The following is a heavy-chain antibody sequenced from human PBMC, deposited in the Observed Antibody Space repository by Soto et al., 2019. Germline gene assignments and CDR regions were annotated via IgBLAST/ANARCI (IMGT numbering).Heavy chain of an antibody. CDR3: ARVPSPYTSGWYGVDF. Sequence: VQLVESVGGVVQPGRSLRLSCAASGFMFSAYAMLWVRQAPGKGLEWVAAISYDGTNKYYADSVKGRFNISRDNSKNTMFLQMNSLRAEDTAVYYCARVPSPYTSGWYGVDFWGHGTLVTVSS. CDR2: ISYDGTNK. D-gene: IGHD6-19*01. CDR1: GFMFSAYA. V-gene: IGHV3-30*04. J-gene: IGHJ4*01.